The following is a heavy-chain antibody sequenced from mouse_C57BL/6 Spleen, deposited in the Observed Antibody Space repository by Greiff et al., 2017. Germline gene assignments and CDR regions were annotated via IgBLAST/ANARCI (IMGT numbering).Heavy chain of an antibody. CDR2: INYDGSSS. V-gene: IGHV5-16*01. Sequence: EVQLMESEGGLVQPGSSMKLSCTASGFTFSDYYMAWVRQVPEKGLEWVANINYDGSSSYYLDSLKSRFIISRDNAKNILYLQMSSLKSEDTATYYCARGDYDGSSLYWYFDVWGTGTTVTVSS. CDR3: ARGDYDGSSLYWYFDV. J-gene: IGHJ1*03. D-gene: IGHD1-1*01. CDR1: GFTFSDYY.